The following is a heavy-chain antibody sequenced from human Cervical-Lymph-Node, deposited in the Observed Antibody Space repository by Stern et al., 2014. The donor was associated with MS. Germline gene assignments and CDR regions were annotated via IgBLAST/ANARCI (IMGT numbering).Heavy chain of an antibody. CDR1: GDSITSGGHY. Sequence: QEQLAESGPGLVKPSQTLSLTCTVSGDSITSGGHYWSWIRQHPGKGLEWIWYIYNSGAPFYNPSLKGRVTISLDTSKNQFSLQLSSVTAADTAIYYCASRWSGTYYGQNWFDPWGQGILVTVS. J-gene: IGHJ5*02. CDR3: ASRWSGTYYGQNWFDP. V-gene: IGHV4-31*03. CDR2: IYNSGAP. D-gene: IGHD1-26*01.